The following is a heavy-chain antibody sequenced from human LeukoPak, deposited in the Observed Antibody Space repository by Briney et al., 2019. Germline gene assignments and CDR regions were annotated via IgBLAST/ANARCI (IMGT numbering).Heavy chain of an antibody. Sequence: QPGGSLRLSCAASEFTFSSYAMSWVRQAPGKGLGWVSAISDSGGSTYYADSVKGRFTVSRDNSKNTMYLQMNSLRAEDTAVYYCAKDRRACSSSSCYYRFDYWGQGTLVTVSS. V-gene: IGHV3-23*01. J-gene: IGHJ4*02. CDR2: ISDSGGST. CDR1: EFTFSSYA. D-gene: IGHD2-2*01. CDR3: AKDRRACSSSSCYYRFDY.